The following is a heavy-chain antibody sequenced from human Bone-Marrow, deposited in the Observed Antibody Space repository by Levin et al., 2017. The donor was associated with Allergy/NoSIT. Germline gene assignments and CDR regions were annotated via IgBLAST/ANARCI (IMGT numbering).Heavy chain of an antibody. Sequence: GGSLRLSCAASGFTFSSHSMNWVRQAPGKGLEWVSYISTTSSTIYYADSVKGRFTISRDNAKNSLYLQMSSLRDEDTAVYYCARDHITIFSLYFDYWGPGTLVTVSS. CDR2: ISTTSSTI. J-gene: IGHJ4*02. CDR3: ARDHITIFSLYFDY. D-gene: IGHD3-9*01. V-gene: IGHV3-48*02. CDR1: GFTFSSHS.